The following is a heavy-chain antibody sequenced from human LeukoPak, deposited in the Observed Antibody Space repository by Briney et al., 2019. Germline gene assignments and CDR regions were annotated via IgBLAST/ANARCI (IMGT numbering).Heavy chain of an antibody. CDR1: AYSFTTYW. CDR3: ARHSIAAAGNWVFDY. V-gene: IGHV5-51*01. Sequence: GESLKISCKGSAYSFTTYWIGWVRQMPGKGLEWMGIIYPGDSDTRYSPSFQGQVTISADKSISTAYLQWSSLKASDTAMYYCARHSIAAAGNWVFDYWGQGTLVTVSS. J-gene: IGHJ4*02. CDR2: IYPGDSDT. D-gene: IGHD6-13*01.